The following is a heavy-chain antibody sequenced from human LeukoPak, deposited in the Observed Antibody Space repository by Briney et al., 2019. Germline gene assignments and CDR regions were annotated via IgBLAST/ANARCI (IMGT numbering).Heavy chain of an antibody. CDR3: GSTNYNPSLNSRGTISVDTSKNQFSLKLSSVTAADTAVYYCARGGLYYYDSSGYFDY. J-gene: IGHJ4*02. CDR2: IYYSGST. V-gene: IGHV4-59*01. Sequence: SETLSLTCTVSGVSISSYYWSWIRQAPGKGLEWIGYIYYSGSTNYNPSLKRRVIISVNTSNNHFSLQLSSRSAAEAAVYYSGSTNYNPSLNSRGTISVDTSKNQFSLKLSSVTAADTAVYYCARGGLYYYDSSGYFDYWGQGTLVTVSS. CDR1: GVSISSYY. D-gene: IGHD3-10*01.